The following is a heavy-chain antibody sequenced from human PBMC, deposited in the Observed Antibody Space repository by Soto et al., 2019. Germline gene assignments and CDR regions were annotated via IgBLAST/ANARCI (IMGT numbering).Heavy chain of an antibody. CDR1: GFTFSNAW. D-gene: IGHD3-3*01. J-gene: IGHJ4*02. CDR2: IKSKTDGGTT. V-gene: IGHV3-15*01. CDR3: TTGYGPGITIFGVDIQLDY. Sequence: GGSLRLSCAASGFTFSNAWMSWVRQAPGKGLEWVGRIKSKTDGGTTDYAAPVKCRFTISRDDSKNTLYLQMNSLKTEDTAVYYCTTGYGPGITIFGVDIQLDYWGQGTLVTVSS.